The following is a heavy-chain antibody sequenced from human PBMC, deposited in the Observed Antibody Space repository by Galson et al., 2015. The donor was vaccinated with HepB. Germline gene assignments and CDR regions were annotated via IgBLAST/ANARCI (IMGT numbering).Heavy chain of an antibody. V-gene: IGHV4-39*07. D-gene: IGHD3-22*01. CDR1: GGSISSSSYY. CDR2: IYYSGST. J-gene: IGHJ4*02. Sequence: SETLSLTCTVSGGSISSSSYYWGWIRQPPGKGLEWIGSIYYSGSTYYNPSLKSRVTISVDTSKNQFSLKLSSVTAADTAVYYCARDSYDSSGYYPLFDYWGQGTLVTVSS. CDR3: ARDSYDSSGYYPLFDY.